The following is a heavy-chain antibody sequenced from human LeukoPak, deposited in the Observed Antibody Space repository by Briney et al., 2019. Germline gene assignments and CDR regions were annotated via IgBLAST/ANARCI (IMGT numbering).Heavy chain of an antibody. CDR3: ARVINCSGGSCYYYYMDV. V-gene: IGHV4-38-2*02. CDR2: IYHSGSS. D-gene: IGHD2-15*01. J-gene: IGHJ6*03. Sequence: SETLSLTCTVSGYSISSGYYWGWIRQPPGKGLEWIGNIYHSGSSYYNPSLKSRVTISVETSKNQFSLRLSSVTAADTAMYYCARVINCSGGSCYYYYMDVWGKGTTVTVSS. CDR1: GYSISSGYY.